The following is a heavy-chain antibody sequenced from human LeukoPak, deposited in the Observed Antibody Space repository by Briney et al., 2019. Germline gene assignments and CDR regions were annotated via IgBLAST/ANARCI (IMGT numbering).Heavy chain of an antibody. CDR3: ARGGGYSYGLFY. V-gene: IGHV3-21*01. J-gene: IGHJ4*02. CDR2: ISSSSSYI. D-gene: IGHD5-18*01. CDR1: GFTFSSYS. Sequence: GGSLRLSCAASGFTFSSYSMNWVRQAPGKGLEWVSSISSSSSYIYYADSVKGRFTISRDNAKNSLYLQMNSLRAEDTAVYYCARGGGYSYGLFYWGQGTLVTVSS.